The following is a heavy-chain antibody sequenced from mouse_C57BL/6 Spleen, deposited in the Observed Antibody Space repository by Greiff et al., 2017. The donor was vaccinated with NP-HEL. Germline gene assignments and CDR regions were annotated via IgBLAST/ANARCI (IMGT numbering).Heavy chain of an antibody. V-gene: IGHV1-80*01. CDR1: GYAFSSYW. CDR3: ARLYYEYE. CDR2: IYPGDGDT. Sequence: QVQLKESGAELVKPGASVKISCKASGYAFSSYWMNWVKQRPGKGLEWIGQIYPGDGDTNYNGKFKGKATLTADKSSSTAYMQLSSLTSEDSAVYFCARLYYEYEWGQGTLVTVSA. D-gene: IGHD2-4*01. J-gene: IGHJ3*01.